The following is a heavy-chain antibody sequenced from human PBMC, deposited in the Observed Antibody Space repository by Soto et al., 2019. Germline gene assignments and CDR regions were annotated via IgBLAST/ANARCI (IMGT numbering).Heavy chain of an antibody. J-gene: IGHJ4*02. D-gene: IGHD5-12*01. CDR1: GFTFSSYA. V-gene: IGHV3-30-3*01. CDR3: ASLIVATITGFDY. Sequence: QVQLVESGGGVVQPGRSLRLSCAASGFTFSSYAMHWVRQAPGKGLEWVAVISYDGSNKYYADSVKGRFTISRDNSKNTLYLQMNSLRAEDRAVYYCASLIVATITGFDYWGQGTLVTVSS. CDR2: ISYDGSNK.